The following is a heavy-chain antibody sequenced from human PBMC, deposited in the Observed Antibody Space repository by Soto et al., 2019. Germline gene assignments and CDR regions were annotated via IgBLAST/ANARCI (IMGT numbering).Heavy chain of an antibody. CDR3: VAEVDFGKLSVV. V-gene: IGHV1-69*01. D-gene: IGHD3-10*01. J-gene: IGHJ6*01. Sequence: QVQLVQSGVEVKKPGSSVRVSCKASGDTFKNSVISWVRQAPGQGLEWMGGTIPLLGTTDYAQKFQGRLTITTDESTTTAYMEVSRLTSEDTAVYYCVAEVDFGKLSVVWGQGITVIFSS. CDR2: TIPLLGTT. CDR1: GDTFKNSV.